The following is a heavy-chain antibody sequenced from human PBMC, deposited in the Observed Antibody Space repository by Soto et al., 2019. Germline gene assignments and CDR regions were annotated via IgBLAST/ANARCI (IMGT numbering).Heavy chain of an antibody. CDR3: AHRVTGSWFDP. J-gene: IGHJ5*02. D-gene: IGHD1-20*01. Sequence: QITLKESGPTLVKPTQPLTLTCTFSGFSLSTSGVGVGWIRQPPGKALEWLALIYWDDDKRYSPSLKNRLTITKDTSKNQVVLTMTNMDPVDAATYYCAHRVTGSWFDPWGQGTLVTVSS. CDR2: IYWDDDK. CDR1: GFSLSTSGVG. V-gene: IGHV2-5*02.